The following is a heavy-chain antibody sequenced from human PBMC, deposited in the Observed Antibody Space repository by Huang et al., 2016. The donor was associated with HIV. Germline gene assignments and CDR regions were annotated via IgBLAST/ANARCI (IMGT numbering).Heavy chain of an antibody. J-gene: IGHJ6*02. CDR2: IDPGDSDT. Sequence: EVQLVQSGAEVKKPGESLKISCKGSGYRFRSNWIGWVRQMPGKGLEWMGIIDPGDSDTRYVPSFQGQVTISADKSINTAYLEWSSLKASDTAMYYCARLIGSPSFYYGLDVWGQGTTVTVSS. D-gene: IGHD3-10*01. V-gene: IGHV5-51*01. CDR3: ARLIGSPSFYYGLDV. CDR1: GYRFRSNW.